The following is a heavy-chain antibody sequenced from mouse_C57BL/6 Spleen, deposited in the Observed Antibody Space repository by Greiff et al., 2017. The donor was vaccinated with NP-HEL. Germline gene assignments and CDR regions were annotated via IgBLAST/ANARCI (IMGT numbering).Heavy chain of an antibody. CDR2: IDPETGGT. CDR3: TRTAQAWFAY. D-gene: IGHD3-2*02. Sequence: VQLLESGAELVRPGASVTLSCKASGYTFTDYEMHWVQQTPVHGLEWIGAIDPETGGTAYNQKFKGKAILTADKSSSSAYMELRSLTSGDSAVYYCTRTAQAWFAYWGQGTLVTVSA. CDR1: GYTFTDYE. V-gene: IGHV1-15*01. J-gene: IGHJ3*01.